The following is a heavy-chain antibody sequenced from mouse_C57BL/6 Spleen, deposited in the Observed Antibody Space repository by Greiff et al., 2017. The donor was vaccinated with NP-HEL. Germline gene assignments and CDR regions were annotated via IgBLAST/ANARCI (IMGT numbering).Heavy chain of an antibody. CDR1: GYTFTSYW. CDR3: ARRDWYVSFDY. Sequence: QVQLKQSGTELVKPGASVKLSCKASGYTFTSYWMHWVKQRPGQGLEWIGNINPSNGGTNYNEKFKSKATLTVDKSSSTAYMQRSSLTSEDSAVYYCARRDWYVSFDYWGQGTTLTVSS. CDR2: INPSNGGT. J-gene: IGHJ2*01. V-gene: IGHV1-53*01. D-gene: IGHD2-14*01.